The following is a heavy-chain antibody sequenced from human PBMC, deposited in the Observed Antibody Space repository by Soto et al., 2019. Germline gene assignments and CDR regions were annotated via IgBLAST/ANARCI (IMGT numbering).Heavy chain of an antibody. V-gene: IGHV3-23*01. CDR1: GFTFSSYA. Sequence: AGGSLRLSCAAPGFTFSSYAMSWVRQAPGKGLEWVSAISGSGGSTYYADSVKGRFTISRDNSKNTLYLQMNSLRAEDTAVYYCAKRLNSYGGNYGVYYYYGMDVWGQGTMVTVYS. J-gene: IGHJ6*02. CDR2: ISGSGGST. D-gene: IGHD4-17*01. CDR3: AKRLNSYGGNYGVYYYYGMDV.